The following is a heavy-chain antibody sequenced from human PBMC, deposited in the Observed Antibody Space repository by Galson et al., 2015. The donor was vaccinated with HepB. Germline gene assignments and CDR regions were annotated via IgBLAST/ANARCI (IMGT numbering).Heavy chain of an antibody. J-gene: IGHJ4*02. CDR1: GFTFSRYG. CDR3: AKDTRDY. CDR2: ISYDGSNK. V-gene: IGHV3-30*18. D-gene: IGHD3-3*01. Sequence: SLRLSCAASGFTFSRYGMHWVRQAPGKGLEWVAVISYDGSNKYYADSVKGRFTISRDNSKNTLYLQMNSLRAEDTAVYYCAKDTRDYWGQGTLVTVSS.